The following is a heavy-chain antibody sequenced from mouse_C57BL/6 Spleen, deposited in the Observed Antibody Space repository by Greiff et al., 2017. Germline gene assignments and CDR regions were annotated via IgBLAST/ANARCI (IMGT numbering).Heavy chain of an antibody. CDR1: GYAFSSYW. Sequence: VQLQQSGAELVKPGASVKISCKASGYAFSSYWMNWVKQRPGKGLEWIGQIYPGDGDTNYNGKFKGKATLTADKSSSTAYMQLSSLTSEDSAVYFCARRLDYDYFDYWGQGTTLTVSS. CDR2: IYPGDGDT. J-gene: IGHJ2*01. V-gene: IGHV1-80*01. CDR3: ARRLDYDYFDY. D-gene: IGHD2-4*01.